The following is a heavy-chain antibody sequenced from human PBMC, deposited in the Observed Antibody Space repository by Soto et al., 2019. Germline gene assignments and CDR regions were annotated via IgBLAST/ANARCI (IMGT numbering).Heavy chain of an antibody. CDR3: ARRDYYGSGSYYNDYYYYMDV. V-gene: IGHV4-34*01. CDR2: INHSGST. CDR1: GGSFGGYY. D-gene: IGHD3-10*01. J-gene: IGHJ6*03. Sequence: PSETLSLTCAVYGGSFGGYYWSWIRQPPGKGLEWIGEINHSGSTNYNPSLKSRVTISVDTSKNQFSLKLSSVTAADTAVYYCARRDYYGSGSYYNDYYYYMDVWGKGTTVTVSS.